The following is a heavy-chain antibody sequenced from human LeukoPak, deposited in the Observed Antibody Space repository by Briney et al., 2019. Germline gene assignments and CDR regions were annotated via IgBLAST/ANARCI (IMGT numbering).Heavy chain of an antibody. CDR1: GGSIRSSYYY. CDR2: IYDSGST. J-gene: IGHJ6*02. CDR3: ARDEEGDYYYGMDV. V-gene: IGHV4-39*02. Sequence: NPSETLSLTCTVSGGSIRSSYYYWGWIRQPPGKGLEWIGSIYDSGSTYYNPSLKSRVTISVDTSKNQFSLKLSSVTAADTAVYYCARDEEGDYYYGMDVWGQGTTVTVSS.